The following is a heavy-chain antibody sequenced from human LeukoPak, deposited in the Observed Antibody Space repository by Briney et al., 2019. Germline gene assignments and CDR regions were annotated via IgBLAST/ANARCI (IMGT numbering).Heavy chain of an antibody. D-gene: IGHD3-9*01. J-gene: IGHJ4*02. CDR3: AKWGDYDVLTGYYDSDY. V-gene: IGHV3-23*01. CDR2: ISGRDDST. CDR1: GFSFSNYA. Sequence: GGSLRLSCEASGFSFSNYAMSWVRQVPGKGLEWVSAISGRDDSTYYADSVKGRFTISRDTSKNTLYLQMNSLRAEDTAVYYCAKWGDYDVLTGYYDSDYWGQGTLVTVSS.